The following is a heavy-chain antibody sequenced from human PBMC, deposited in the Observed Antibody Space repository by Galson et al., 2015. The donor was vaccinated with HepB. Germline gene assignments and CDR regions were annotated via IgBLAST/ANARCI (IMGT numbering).Heavy chain of an antibody. D-gene: IGHD3-10*01. CDR3: TRGPTSYYSDAFDI. V-gene: IGHV3-73*01. Sequence: SLRLSCAASGFTFSSYGMHWVRQASGKGLEWVGRIRSKANSYATAYAASVKGRFTISRDDSKNTAYLQMNSLKTEDTAVYYCTRGPTSYYSDAFDIWGQGTMVTVSS. CDR1: GFTFSSYG. CDR2: IRSKANSYAT. J-gene: IGHJ3*02.